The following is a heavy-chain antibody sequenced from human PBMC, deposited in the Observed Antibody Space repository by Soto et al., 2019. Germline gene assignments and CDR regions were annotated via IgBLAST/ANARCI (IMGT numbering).Heavy chain of an antibody. CDR1: RC. V-gene: IGHV1-45*03. CDR2: ITPFSGDV. D-gene: IGHD1-26*01. J-gene: IGHJ4*02. CDR3: AGAGAGSGTFTWEVTGH. Sequence: RCLRWVRHPPKQKLEWMGWITPFSGDVHYAQKFQERVTITRDRSINTAYMQMSSLRSEDTAMYFCAGAGAGSGTFTWEVTGHCGQGTLVTVSS.